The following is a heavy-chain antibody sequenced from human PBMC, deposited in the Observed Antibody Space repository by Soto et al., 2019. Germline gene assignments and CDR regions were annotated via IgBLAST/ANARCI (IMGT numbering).Heavy chain of an antibody. J-gene: IGHJ6*02. Sequence: QVQLQQWGAGLLKPSETLSLTCTVYGGSFSDYYWSWIRQPPGKGLEWIGEINHSGSTNYNPSLKSRLTISVDTSKNQFSLKLSSVTAADTAMYYCARGPRGYCSSTRCYLLGFYGMDVWGQGTTVTVSS. V-gene: IGHV4-34*01. D-gene: IGHD2-2*01. CDR1: GGSFSDYY. CDR3: ARGPRGYCSSTRCYLLGFYGMDV. CDR2: INHSGST.